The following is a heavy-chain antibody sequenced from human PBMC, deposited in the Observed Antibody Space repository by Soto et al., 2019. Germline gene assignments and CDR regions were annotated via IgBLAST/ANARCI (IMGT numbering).Heavy chain of an antibody. Sequence: EVQLLESGGGFIQPGGSLGLSCAASGFTFSKSVMAWVRQAPGKGLEWVSGISATGTISFYADSVKGRFTVSRDNSKNTVYLHLGSLRADDTALYYCAKRAWVRDRGGGDVWGQGTMVTVSS. CDR3: AKRAWVRDRGGGDV. CDR1: GFTFSKSV. V-gene: IGHV3-23*01. J-gene: IGHJ4*02. D-gene: IGHD3-16*01. CDR2: ISATGTIS.